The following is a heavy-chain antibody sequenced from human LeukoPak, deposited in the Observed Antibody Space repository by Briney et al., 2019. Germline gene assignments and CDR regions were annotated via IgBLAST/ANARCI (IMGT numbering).Heavy chain of an antibody. CDR1: GGSFSGYY. J-gene: IGHJ3*02. CDR2: INHSGST. V-gene: IGHV4-34*01. CDR3: ARGWAFDI. Sequence: SETLSLTCAVYGGSFSGYYWSWIRQPPGEGLEWIGEINHSGSTNYNPSLKSRVTISVDTSKNQFSLKLSSVTAADTAVYYCARGWAFDIWGQGTMVTVSS.